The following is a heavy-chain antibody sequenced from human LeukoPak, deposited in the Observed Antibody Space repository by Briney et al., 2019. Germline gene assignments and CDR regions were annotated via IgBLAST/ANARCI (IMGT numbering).Heavy chain of an antibody. V-gene: IGHV3-33*06. J-gene: IGHJ4*02. Sequence: PGGSLRLSCAASGFTFNNYGMRWVRQAPGKGLEWVAVIWYDGSNKYYEDSVKGRFTISRDNSKNTLYLQMNSLRAEDTAVYYCAKVSDSSGSDYWGQGTLVTVSS. D-gene: IGHD3-22*01. CDR2: IWYDGSNK. CDR1: GFTFNNYG. CDR3: AKVSDSSGSDY.